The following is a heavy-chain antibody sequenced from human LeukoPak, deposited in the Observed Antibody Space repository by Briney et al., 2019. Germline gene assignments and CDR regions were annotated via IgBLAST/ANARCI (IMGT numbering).Heavy chain of an antibody. CDR3: ARDESQAAAGPKGFDY. CDR2: ISSSSSYI. V-gene: IGHV3-21*01. D-gene: IGHD6-13*01. J-gene: IGHJ4*02. CDR1: GFTFSSYS. Sequence: GGSLRLSCAASGFTFSSYSMNWVRQAPGKGLEWVSSISSSSSYIYYADSVKGRFTISRDNAKNSLYLQMNSLRAEDTAVYYCARDESQAAAGPKGFDYWGQGTLVTVSS.